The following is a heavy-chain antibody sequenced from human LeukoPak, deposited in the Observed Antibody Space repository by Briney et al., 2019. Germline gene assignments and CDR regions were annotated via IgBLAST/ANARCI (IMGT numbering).Heavy chain of an antibody. CDR1: GGSISSYY. J-gene: IGHJ6*02. Sequence: SETLSLTCTVSGGSISSYYWSWIRQPPGKGLEWSGYIYYSGTTSYNPSLKSRVTISVDTSKNQFSLKLSSVTAADTAVYYCARLGGYSYGSGYYYGLDVWGQGTTVTVSS. D-gene: IGHD5-18*01. CDR2: IYYSGTT. V-gene: IGHV4-59*08. CDR3: ARLGGYSYGSGYYYGLDV.